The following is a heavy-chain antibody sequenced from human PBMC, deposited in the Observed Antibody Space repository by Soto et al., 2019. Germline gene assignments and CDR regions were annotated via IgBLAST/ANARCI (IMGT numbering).Heavy chain of an antibody. J-gene: IGHJ6*02. D-gene: IGHD6-19*01. V-gene: IGHV3-15*07. CDR1: GFTFSNAW. CDR3: TTGSVAGPYYYYYGMDV. CDR2: IKSKTDGGTT. Sequence: PGGSLRLSCAASGFTFSNAWMNWVRQAPGKGLEWVGRIKSKTDGGTTDYAAPVKGRFTISRDDSKNTLYLQMNSLKTEDTAVYYCTTGSVAGPYYYYYGMDVWGQGTTVTVSS.